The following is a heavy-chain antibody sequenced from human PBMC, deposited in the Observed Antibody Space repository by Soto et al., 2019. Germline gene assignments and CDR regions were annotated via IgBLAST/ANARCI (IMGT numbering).Heavy chain of an antibody. J-gene: IGHJ4*02. CDR2: VYDSGST. CDR3: VTRSYHCQLHY. CDR1: GGSSSKETW. D-gene: IGHD3-16*02. V-gene: IGHV4-4*02. Sequence: QVQLQESGPGLVKPSGTLTLTCVVSGGSSSKETWWSWVRQPPEKGLEWIGEVYDSGSTDYNPSLKGRVTMSLDKFNNQLSLKLTSVTAADTAVYYCVTRSYHCQLHYWGQGTLVTVSS.